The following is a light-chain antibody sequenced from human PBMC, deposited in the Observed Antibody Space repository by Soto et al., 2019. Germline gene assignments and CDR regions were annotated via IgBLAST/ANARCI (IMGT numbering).Light chain of an antibody. Sequence: ALTQSPDTLSSSPGERATLSCRASQSVSSNYLAWYQQKPGQAPRLLIYGASSRATGIPDRFSGSGSGTDFTLTIDRLESEDFAVYFCQQYGDLPWTFGQGTKVEN. CDR1: QSVSSNY. J-gene: IGKJ1*01. CDR3: QQYGDLPWT. CDR2: GAS. V-gene: IGKV3-20*01.